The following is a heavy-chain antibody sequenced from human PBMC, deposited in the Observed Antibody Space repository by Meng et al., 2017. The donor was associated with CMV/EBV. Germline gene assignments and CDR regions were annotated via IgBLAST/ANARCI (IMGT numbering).Heavy chain of an antibody. D-gene: IGHD5-24*01. Sequence: QVQLGQSGAEVKKPGSSVKVSCKASGGTFSSYAISLVRQAPGQGLEWMGGIIPIFGTANYAQKFQGRVMITADESTSTAYMELSSLRSEDTAVYYCARMPRDGYNYIDYWGQGTLVTVSS. CDR3: ARMPRDGYNYIDY. CDR1: GGTFSSYA. V-gene: IGHV1-69*12. CDR2: IIPIFGTA. J-gene: IGHJ4*02.